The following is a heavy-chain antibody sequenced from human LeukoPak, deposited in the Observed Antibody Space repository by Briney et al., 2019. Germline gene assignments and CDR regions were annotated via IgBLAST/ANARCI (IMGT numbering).Heavy chain of an antibody. V-gene: IGHV3-23*01. CDR3: AKGIESSGSYYTCFDY. Sequence: PGGSLRFSCAASGFTFSSSAMSWVRQAPGKGLEWVSAISGSGGSIYYADSVEGRFTISRDKSKNTLYLQMNSLRAEDTAVYYCAKGIESSGSYYTCFDYWGQGTLVTVSS. D-gene: IGHD1-26*01. CDR2: ISGSGGSI. CDR1: GFTFSSSA. J-gene: IGHJ4*02.